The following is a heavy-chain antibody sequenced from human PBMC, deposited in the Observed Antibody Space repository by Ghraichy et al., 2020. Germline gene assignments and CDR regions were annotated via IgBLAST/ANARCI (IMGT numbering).Heavy chain of an antibody. CDR2: IRYEGSNK. J-gene: IGHJ6*02. V-gene: IGHV3-30*02. Sequence: GGSLRLSCAASGFTFSSYDMHWVRQAPGKGLEWVAFIRYEGSNKYYADSVKGRFTISRDNSKNTLYLQMNSLRAEDTAVYYCAKRFYDSVGDYYYYYAMDVWGQGTTVTVSS. CDR1: GFTFSSYD. D-gene: IGHD3-22*01. CDR3: AKRFYDSVGDYYYYYAMDV.